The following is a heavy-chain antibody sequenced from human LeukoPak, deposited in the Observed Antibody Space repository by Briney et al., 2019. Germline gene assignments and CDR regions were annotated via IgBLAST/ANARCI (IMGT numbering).Heavy chain of an antibody. CDR1: GFTFSSYS. Sequence: GGSLRLSCAACGFTFSSYSMNWVRQAPGKGLEWVSYISSSSNTMYYADSVKGRFSISRDNERYSLYLHMYSQRQDDTAVYHCARGGGGNSDFLTTYTGASLSFDSWGQGALVTVSS. J-gene: IGHJ4*02. V-gene: IGHV3-48*02. CDR3: ARGGGGNSDFLTTYTGASLSFDS. D-gene: IGHD3-9*01. CDR2: ISSSSNTM.